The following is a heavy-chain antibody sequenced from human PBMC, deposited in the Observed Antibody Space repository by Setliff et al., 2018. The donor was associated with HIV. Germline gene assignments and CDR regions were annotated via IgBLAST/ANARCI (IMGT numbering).Heavy chain of an antibody. CDR3: AKELARYYGSGTPGNWFDP. CDR1: GFSFSSYT. V-gene: IGHV3-30*04. J-gene: IGHJ5*02. D-gene: IGHD3-10*01. Sequence: PGGSLRLSCEASGFSFSSYTMNWVRQAPGKGLEWVAVILYDGSNKYYADSVKGRFTISRDNSKNTLYLQMNSLRAEDTAVYYCAKELARYYGSGTPGNWFDPWGQGTLVTVSS. CDR2: ILYDGSNK.